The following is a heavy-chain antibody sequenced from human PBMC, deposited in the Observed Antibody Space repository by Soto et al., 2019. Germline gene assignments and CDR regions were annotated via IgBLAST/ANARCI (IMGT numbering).Heavy chain of an antibody. Sequence: SETLSLTCAVEGGSFNDDYWSWIRQSPGKGLEWIGEINDSGSTKYNPSLKSRVTISVDRSKSQFSLKLSSVTAADTAVYYCARVPDRWGQGTLVTVSS. CDR1: GGSFNDDY. J-gene: IGHJ5*02. D-gene: IGHD2-2*01. CDR3: ARVPDR. CDR2: INDSGST. V-gene: IGHV4-34*01.